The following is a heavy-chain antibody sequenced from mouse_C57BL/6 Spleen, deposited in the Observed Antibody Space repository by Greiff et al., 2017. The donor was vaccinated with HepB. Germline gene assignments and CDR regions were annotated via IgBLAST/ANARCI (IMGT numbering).Heavy chain of an antibody. V-gene: IGHV1-19*01. Sequence: VQLQQSGPVLVKPGASVKMSCKASGYTFTDYYMNWVKQSHGKSLEWIGVINPYNGGTSYNQKFKGKATLTVDKSSSTAYMELNSLTSEDSAVYYCARGGYPYAMDYWGQGTSVTVSS. CDR3: ARGGYPYAMDY. D-gene: IGHD2-2*01. J-gene: IGHJ4*01. CDR1: GYTFTDYY. CDR2: INPYNGGT.